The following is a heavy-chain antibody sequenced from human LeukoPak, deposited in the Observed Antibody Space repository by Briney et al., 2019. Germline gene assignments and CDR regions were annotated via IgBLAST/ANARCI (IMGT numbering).Heavy chain of an antibody. CDR1: GYSFTSYW. V-gene: IGHV5-51*01. Sequence: ESLKVSCKGSGYSFTSYWIGWVRQMPGKGLEWMGIIYPGDSDTRYSPSFQGQVTISADKSISTAYLQWSSLKASDTAMYYCASPTPLYGDGDAFDIWGQGTMVTVSS. CDR2: IYPGDSDT. J-gene: IGHJ3*02. CDR3: ASPTPLYGDGDAFDI. D-gene: IGHD4-17*01.